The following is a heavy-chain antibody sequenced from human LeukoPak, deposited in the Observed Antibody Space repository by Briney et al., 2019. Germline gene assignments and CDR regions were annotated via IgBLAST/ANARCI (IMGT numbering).Heavy chain of an antibody. CDR3: ARDPGGEYYGAFDI. V-gene: IGHV1-69*01. D-gene: IGHD2/OR15-2a*01. Sequence: SVKVSCKVSGGTFSSYAISWVRQAPGQGLEWMGGIIPIFGTANYAQKFQGRVTITADESTSTAYMELSSLRSEDTAVYYCARDPGGEYYGAFDIWGQGAMVTVSS. CDR2: IIPIFGTA. J-gene: IGHJ3*02. CDR1: GGTFSSYA.